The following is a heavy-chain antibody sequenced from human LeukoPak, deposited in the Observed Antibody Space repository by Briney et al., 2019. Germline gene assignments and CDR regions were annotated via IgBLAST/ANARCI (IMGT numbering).Heavy chain of an antibody. CDR3: ARDIVVVPAAGFDP. V-gene: IGHV1-18*01. CDR1: GYTFTSYG. J-gene: IGHJ5*02. D-gene: IGHD2-2*01. CDR2: ISAYNGNT. Sequence: GASVKVSCKASGYTFTSYGISWVRQAPGRGLEWMGWISAYNGNTNYAQKLQGRVTMTTDTSTSTAYMELRSLRSDDTAVYYCARDIVVVPAAGFDPWGQGTLVTVSS.